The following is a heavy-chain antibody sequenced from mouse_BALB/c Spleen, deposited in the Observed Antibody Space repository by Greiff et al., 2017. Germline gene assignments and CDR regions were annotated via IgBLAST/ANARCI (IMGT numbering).Heavy chain of an antibody. CDR1: SYTFTDYA. J-gene: IGHJ2*01. CDR2: ISTYYGNT. CDR3: ARELGRGYFDY. Sequence: VQLQQSGPELVRPGVSVKISCKGSSYTFTDYAMHWVKQSHAKSLEWIGVISTYYGNTNYNQKFKGKATMTVDKSSSTAYMELARLTSEDSAVYYWARELGRGYFDYWGQGTTLTVSS. D-gene: IGHD4-1*01. V-gene: IGHV1-67*01.